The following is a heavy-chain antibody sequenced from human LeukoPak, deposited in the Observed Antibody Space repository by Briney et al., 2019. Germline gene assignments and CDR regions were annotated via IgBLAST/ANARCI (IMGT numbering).Heavy chain of an antibody. Sequence: SQTLSLTCDISGDSVSGNIVAWNWIRQSPSRGVEWLGRTNYRSKWYNDYAVSVRGRITINPDTSKNRFSLQLDSVTPEDTAVYYCARGSSGSFDYWGQGTLVTVSS. J-gene: IGHJ4*02. CDR2: TNYRSKWYN. CDR1: GDSVSGNIVA. CDR3: ARGSSGSFDY. V-gene: IGHV6-1*01. D-gene: IGHD6-19*01.